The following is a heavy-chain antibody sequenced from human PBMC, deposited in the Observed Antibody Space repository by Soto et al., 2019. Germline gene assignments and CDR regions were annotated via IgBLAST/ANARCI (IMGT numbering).Heavy chain of an antibody. Sequence: PSETLSLTCTVSGGSISSGDYYWSWIRQPPGKGLEWIGYIYYSGSTNYNPPLKSRVTISVDTSKDQFSLKLSSVTAADTAVYYCARDLKGVWFYPWGQGTLVTVSS. CDR3: ARDLKGVWFYP. CDR2: IYYSGST. V-gene: IGHV4-61*08. CDR1: GGSISSGDYY. J-gene: IGHJ5*02.